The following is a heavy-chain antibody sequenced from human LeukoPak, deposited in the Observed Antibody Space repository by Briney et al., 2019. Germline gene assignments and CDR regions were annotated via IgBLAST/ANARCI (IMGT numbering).Heavy chain of an antibody. CDR1: GFTFSDFY. D-gene: IGHD2-15*01. CDR2: IRSSGSTI. V-gene: IGHV3-11*04. CDR3: ASFYCSGGSCYQYYSYYYMDV. Sequence: PGRSLRLSCAASGFTFSDFYMSWIRQAPGKGLEWISYIRSSGSTIYYADSVKGRFTISRDNAKNSLYLQMNSLRAEDTAVYYCASFYCSGGSCYQYYSYYYMDVWGKGTTVTISS. J-gene: IGHJ6*03.